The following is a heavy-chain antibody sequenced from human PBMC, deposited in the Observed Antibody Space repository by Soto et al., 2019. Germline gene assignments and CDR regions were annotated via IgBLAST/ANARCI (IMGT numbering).Heavy chain of an antibody. CDR2: IYYSGST. J-gene: IGHJ4*02. V-gene: IGHV4-59*08. Sequence: PSETLSLTCTVSGGSISSYYWSWIRQPPGKGLEWIGYIYYSGSTNYNPSLKSRVTISVDTSKNQFSLKLSSLTAADTAVYYCARRSHTHCFDYWGQGTLVTVS. D-gene: IGHD2-2*02. CDR3: ARRSHTHCFDY. CDR1: GGSISSYY.